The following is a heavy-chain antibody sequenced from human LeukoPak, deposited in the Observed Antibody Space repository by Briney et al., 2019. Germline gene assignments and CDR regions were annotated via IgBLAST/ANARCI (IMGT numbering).Heavy chain of an antibody. Sequence: KPSETLSLTCTVSGGSISSGSYYWSWIRQPAGKGLEWIGRIYTSGSTNYNPSLKSRVTISVDTSKNQFSLKLSSVTAADTAVYYCAREGSGYDSGRRLFDYWGQGTLVTVSS. J-gene: IGHJ4*02. CDR1: GGSISSGSYY. CDR3: AREGSGYDSGRRLFDY. V-gene: IGHV4-61*02. D-gene: IGHD5-12*01. CDR2: IYTSGST.